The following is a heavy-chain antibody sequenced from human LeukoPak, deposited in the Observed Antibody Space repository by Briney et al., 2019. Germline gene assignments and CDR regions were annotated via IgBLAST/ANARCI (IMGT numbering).Heavy chain of an antibody. D-gene: IGHD3-10*01. CDR3: ARDGVVRGDGLAFDI. Sequence: GGSLRLSCAASGFTVSSNYMSWVRQAPGKGLEWVSVIYSGGSTYYADSVKGRFTISRDNSKNTLYLQMNSLRAEDTAAYYCARDGVVRGDGLAFDIWGQGTMVTVSS. CDR1: GFTVSSNY. CDR2: IYSGGST. V-gene: IGHV3-53*01. J-gene: IGHJ3*02.